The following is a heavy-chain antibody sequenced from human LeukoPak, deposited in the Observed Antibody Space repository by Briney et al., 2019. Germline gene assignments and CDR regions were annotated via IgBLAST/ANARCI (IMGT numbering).Heavy chain of an antibody. CDR2: IKQDGSEK. D-gene: IGHD3-10*02. Sequence: GGSLRLSCAASGFTFSSYWMSWVRQAPGKGLEWVANIKQDGSEKYYVDSVKGRFTTSRDNAKNSLYLQMNSLRAEDTAVYYCARELLPYVRGVIFGYYYYGMDVWGQGTTVTVSS. V-gene: IGHV3-7*01. J-gene: IGHJ6*02. CDR3: ARELLPYVRGVIFGYYYYGMDV. CDR1: GFTFSSYW.